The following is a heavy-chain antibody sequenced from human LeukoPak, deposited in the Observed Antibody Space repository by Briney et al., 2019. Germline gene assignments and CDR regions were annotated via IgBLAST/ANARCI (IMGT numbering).Heavy chain of an antibody. J-gene: IGHJ4*02. V-gene: IGHV1-18*01. Sequence: RASVKVSCKASGYTFTSYGISWERQAPGQGLEWMGWISGYNANTKYEQQLQGRVTITADKSTSTAYMELSSLRSEDTAVYYCARELDTASSGFDYWGQGTLVTVSS. CDR1: GYTFTSYG. CDR3: ARELDTASSGFDY. CDR2: ISGYNANT. D-gene: IGHD5-18*01.